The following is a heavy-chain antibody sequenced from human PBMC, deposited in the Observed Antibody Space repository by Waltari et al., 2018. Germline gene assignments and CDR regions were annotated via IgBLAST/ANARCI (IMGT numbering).Heavy chain of an antibody. CDR1: GGTFSSYA. CDR2: VIPIFGTA. Sequence: QVQLVQSGAEVKKPGSSVKVSCKASGGTFSSYAISWVRQAPGQGLEWMGGVIPIFGTANYAQKVQGRVTITADESTSTAYMELSSLRSEDTAVYYCARDGGAVADHHHLYYYYGMDVWGQGTTVTVSS. V-gene: IGHV1-69*01. D-gene: IGHD6-19*01. J-gene: IGHJ6*02. CDR3: ARDGGAVADHHHLYYYYGMDV.